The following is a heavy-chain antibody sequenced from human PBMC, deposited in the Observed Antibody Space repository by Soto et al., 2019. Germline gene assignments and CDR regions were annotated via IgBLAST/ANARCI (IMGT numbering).Heavy chain of an antibody. CDR3: ARGPIYCSSTSCPRNQRGDSWFDL. CDR1: GGSFSGYY. J-gene: IGHJ5*02. V-gene: IGHV4-34*01. D-gene: IGHD2-2*01. CDR2: INHSGST. Sequence: SETLSLTWAVYGGSFSGYYWSWIRQPPGKGLEWIGEINHSGSTNYNPSLKSRVTISVDTSKNQFSLKLSSVTAADTAVYYCARGPIYCSSTSCPRNQRGDSWFDLSGQAPLVTVSS.